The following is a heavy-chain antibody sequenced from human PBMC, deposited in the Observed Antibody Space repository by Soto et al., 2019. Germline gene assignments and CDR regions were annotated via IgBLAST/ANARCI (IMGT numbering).Heavy chain of an antibody. D-gene: IGHD3-22*01. J-gene: IGHJ5*02. Sequence: EASVKVSCKASGGTFSSYAISWVRQAPGQGLEWMGGIIPIFGTANYAQKFQGRVTITADESTSTAYMELSSLRSEDTAVYYCARAPPYYYDSSPSRGIWFDPWGQGTLVTVSS. V-gene: IGHV1-69*13. CDR3: ARAPPYYYDSSPSRGIWFDP. CDR1: GGTFSSYA. CDR2: IIPIFGTA.